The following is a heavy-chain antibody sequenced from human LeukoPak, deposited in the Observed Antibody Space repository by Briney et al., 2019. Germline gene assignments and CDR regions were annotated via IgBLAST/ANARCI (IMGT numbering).Heavy chain of an antibody. CDR3: ARVRYGNYFDY. J-gene: IGHJ4*02. V-gene: IGHV3-7*04. CDR2: IKPDGTEK. CDR1: GFTFTDSW. Sequence: GGSLRLSCAASGFTFTDSWMSGVRQPPGKGLEWVVNIKPDGTEKYYVDSLKGRFTVSRDNTKNSLYLQMSSLRAEDTAVYYCARVRYGNYFDYWGQGTLVTVSS. D-gene: IGHD3-16*02.